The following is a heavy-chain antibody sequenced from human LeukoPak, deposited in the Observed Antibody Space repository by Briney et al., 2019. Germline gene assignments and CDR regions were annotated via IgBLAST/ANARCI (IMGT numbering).Heavy chain of an antibody. CDR3: ARKGDTAMVNDY. V-gene: IGHV4-30-2*01. Sequence: PSETLSLTCAVSGGSISSGGYSWSWIRQPPGKGLEWIGYIYHTGSTYYNPSLKSRVTISVDRSKNQFSLKLSSVTAADTAVYYCARKGDTAMVNDYWGQGTLVTVSS. CDR2: IYHTGST. J-gene: IGHJ4*02. D-gene: IGHD5-18*01. CDR1: GGSISSGGYS.